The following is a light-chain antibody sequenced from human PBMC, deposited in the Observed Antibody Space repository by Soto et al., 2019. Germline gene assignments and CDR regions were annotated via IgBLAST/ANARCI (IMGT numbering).Light chain of an antibody. Sequence: EIVLTQSRGALSLSPGESATLSCRASQRVGSNYLAWFQQKPGQAPRLLIYGASSRATGIPDRFSGSGSGTDFTLTISRLEPEDFAVYYCQQYGSSPRTFGQGTKVDIK. CDR3: QQYGSSPRT. J-gene: IGKJ1*01. CDR2: GAS. CDR1: QRVGSNY. V-gene: IGKV3-20*01.